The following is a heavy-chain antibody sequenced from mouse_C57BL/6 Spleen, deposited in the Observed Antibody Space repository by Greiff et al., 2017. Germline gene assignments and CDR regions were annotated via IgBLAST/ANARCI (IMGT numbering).Heavy chain of an antibody. Sequence: EVQGVESGGGLVKPGGSLKLSCAASGFTFSSYAMSWVRQTPEKRLEWVATISDGGSYTYYPDNVKGRFTISRDNAKNNLYLQMSHLKSEDTAMYYCARDRDYSNAYAMDYWGQGTSVTVSS. J-gene: IGHJ4*01. CDR1: GFTFSSYA. D-gene: IGHD2-5*01. V-gene: IGHV5-4*01. CDR2: ISDGGSYT. CDR3: ARDRDYSNAYAMDY.